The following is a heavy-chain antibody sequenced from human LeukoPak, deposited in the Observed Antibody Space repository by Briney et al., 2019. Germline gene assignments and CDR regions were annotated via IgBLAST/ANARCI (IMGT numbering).Heavy chain of an antibody. CDR2: IYYSGST. J-gene: IGHJ4*02. CDR1: GGSISSYY. V-gene: IGHV4-59*08. Sequence: SETLSLTCTVSGGSISSYYWSWIRQPPGKGLEGIGYIYYSGSTNYNPSLKSRVTISVDTSKNQFSLKLSSVTAADTAVYYCARWYYDSSGYYYGGYFDYWGQGTLVTVSS. D-gene: IGHD3-22*01. CDR3: ARWYYDSSGYYYGGYFDY.